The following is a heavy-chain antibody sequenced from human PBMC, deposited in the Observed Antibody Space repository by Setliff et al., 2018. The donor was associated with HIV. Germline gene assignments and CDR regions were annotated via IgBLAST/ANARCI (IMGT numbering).Heavy chain of an antibody. CDR1: GDSISSYY. CDR3: ARFVTGYLY. CDR2: IYYTGAT. V-gene: IGHV4-59*01. J-gene: IGHJ4*02. D-gene: IGHD3-9*01. Sequence: PSETLSLTCTVSGDSISSYYWTWIRQSPAKGLEWIGYIYYTGATNYNPSLKSRLTISLDTSKRQFSLILNSVTAADTAVYYCARFVTGYLYWGQGTLVTVSS.